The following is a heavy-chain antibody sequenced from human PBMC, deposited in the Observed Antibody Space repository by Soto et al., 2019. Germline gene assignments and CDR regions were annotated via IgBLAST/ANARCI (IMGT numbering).Heavy chain of an antibody. CDR2: IYPGDSDT. D-gene: IGHD3-10*01. J-gene: IGHJ4*02. CDR3: ARLTPRGVIIGTPYFDY. Sequence: GESLNISYEGSRYSFTSYWIAWVRHMPGKGLEWMGIIYPGDSDTRYSPSFQGQVTISADKSISTAYLQWSSLKASDTAMYYCARLTPRGVIIGTPYFDYWGQGTLVTVSS. V-gene: IGHV5-51*01. CDR1: RYSFTSYW.